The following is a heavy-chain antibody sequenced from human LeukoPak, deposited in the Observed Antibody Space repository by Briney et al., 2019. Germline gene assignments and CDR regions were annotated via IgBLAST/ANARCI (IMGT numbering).Heavy chain of an antibody. D-gene: IGHD3-16*02. CDR1: GYTISSGYY. J-gene: IGHJ4*02. V-gene: IGHV4-38-2*01. Sequence: SETLSLTCAVSGYTISSGYYWGWIRQPPGKGLEWIGSIYHSGSTYYNPSLKSRVTISVDTSKNQFSLKLSSVTAADTAVYYCARLRITFGGVIAHGDYWGQGTLVTVSS. CDR2: IYHSGST. CDR3: ARLRITFGGVIAHGDY.